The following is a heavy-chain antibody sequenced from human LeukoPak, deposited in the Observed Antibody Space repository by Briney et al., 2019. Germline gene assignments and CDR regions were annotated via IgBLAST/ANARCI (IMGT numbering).Heavy chain of an antibody. Sequence: GGSLRLSCAASGFTFSSYAMHWVRQAPGKGLEWVAVISYDGSNKYYADSVKGRFTISRDNSKNTLYLQMNSLRAEDTAVYYCAKGGSGYENYFDYWGQGTLVTVSS. CDR2: ISYDGSNK. V-gene: IGHV3-30*07. D-gene: IGHD5-12*01. CDR3: AKGGSGYENYFDY. J-gene: IGHJ4*02. CDR1: GFTFSSYA.